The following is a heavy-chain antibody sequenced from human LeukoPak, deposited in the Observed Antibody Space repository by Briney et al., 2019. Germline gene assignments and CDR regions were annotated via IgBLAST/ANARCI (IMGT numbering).Heavy chain of an antibody. CDR3: ASAPGAVELWAD. J-gene: IGHJ4*02. CDR1: GGSISSGSYY. CDR2: IYTSGST. D-gene: IGHD5-24*01. V-gene: IGHV4-61*02. Sequence: SETLSLTCTVSGGSISSGSYYWSWIPQPAGKGLEWIGRIYTSGSTNYNPSLKSRVTISVDTSKNQFSLKLSSVTAAETVVYYCASAPGAVELWADWGQGTLVTVSS.